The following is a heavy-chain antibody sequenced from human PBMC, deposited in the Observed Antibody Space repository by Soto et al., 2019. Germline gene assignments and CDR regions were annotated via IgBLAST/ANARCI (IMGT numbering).Heavy chain of an antibody. CDR2: ISAHNGNT. J-gene: IGHJ4*02. D-gene: IGHD1-1*01. V-gene: IGHV1-18*01. CDR3: ARGRYGDY. CDR1: GYAFTTYG. Sequence: QVHLVQSGAEVKKPGASVKVSCQASGYAFTTYGITWVRQAPVQGLEWMGWISAHNGNTNYAQKLPGRVTVTRDTSTRTAYMELRSLRSDDTAVYYCARGRYGDYWGQGALVTVSS.